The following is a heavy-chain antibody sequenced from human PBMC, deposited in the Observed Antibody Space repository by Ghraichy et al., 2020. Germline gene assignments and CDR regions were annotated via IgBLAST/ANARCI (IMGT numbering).Heavy chain of an antibody. Sequence: SETLSLTCAVYGGSFSGYYWSWIRQPPGKGLEWIGEINHSGSTNYNPSLKSRVTISVDTSKNQFSLKLSSVTAADTAVYYCARGPRYDSSGYYYGYWGQGTLVTVSS. V-gene: IGHV4-34*01. CDR3: ARGPRYDSSGYYYGY. CDR2: INHSGST. D-gene: IGHD3-22*01. CDR1: GGSFSGYY. J-gene: IGHJ4*02.